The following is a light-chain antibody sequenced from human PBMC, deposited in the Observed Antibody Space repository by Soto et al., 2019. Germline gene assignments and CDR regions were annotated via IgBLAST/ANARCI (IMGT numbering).Light chain of an antibody. CDR2: AAS. V-gene: IGKV1-39*01. CDR3: QQTFSAPVT. CDR1: QIISRY. Sequence: DIQMTQSPSSLSASVGDRFTITCRASQIISRYLNWYQQKPGEAPKILIYAASTLQSGVPSRFSGRGSGPDFSLTISSLQPEDFATYYCQQTFSAPVTFGQGTRLEIK. J-gene: IGKJ2*01.